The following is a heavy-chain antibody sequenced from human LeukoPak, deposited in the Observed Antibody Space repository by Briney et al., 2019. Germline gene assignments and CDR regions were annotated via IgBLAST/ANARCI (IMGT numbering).Heavy chain of an antibody. V-gene: IGHV4-34*01. J-gene: IGHJ4*02. CDR1: GGSFSGYY. CDR3: ARGDLDY. CDR2: INHSGST. Sequence: SETLSLTCAVYGGSFSGYYWSWIRQPPGKGLEWVGEINHSGSTNYNPSLKSRVTISVDTSKNQFSLKLSSVTAADTAVYYCARGDLDYWGQGTLVTVSS.